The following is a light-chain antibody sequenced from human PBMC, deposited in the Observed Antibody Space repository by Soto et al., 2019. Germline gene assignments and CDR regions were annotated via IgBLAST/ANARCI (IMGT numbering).Light chain of an antibody. CDR3: QQYGSSPPRT. J-gene: IGKJ1*01. CDR1: QFVSSN. V-gene: IGKV3-20*01. Sequence: EIVLTQSPVTLSVSPGERATLSCRASQFVSSNLAWYQQKPGQAPRLLIYGASTRATDVPDRFSGSGSGADFTLSISRLEPEDFAVYYCQQYGSSPPRTFGQGTKVDIK. CDR2: GAS.